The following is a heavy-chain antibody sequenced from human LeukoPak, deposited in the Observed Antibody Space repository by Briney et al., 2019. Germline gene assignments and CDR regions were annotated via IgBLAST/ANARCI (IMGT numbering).Heavy chain of an antibody. CDR1: GYTFTGYY. Sequence: GASVKVSCNTSGYTFTGYYLHWVRQAPGQGLGWMGWINPNSGATDYAQSFQGRVTMTRDTSISTAYMELNSLTSADTAVYFCARGPHIAAAGTGPQTYWGQGTLVTVSS. CDR2: INPNSGAT. J-gene: IGHJ4*02. D-gene: IGHD6-13*01. CDR3: ARGPHIAAAGTGPQTY. V-gene: IGHV1-2*02.